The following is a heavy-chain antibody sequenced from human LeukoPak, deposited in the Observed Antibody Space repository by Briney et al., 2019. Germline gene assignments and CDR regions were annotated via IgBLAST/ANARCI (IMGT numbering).Heavy chain of an antibody. J-gene: IGHJ4*02. Sequence: GGSLRLSCAASRFTFSTYAMTWVRQAPGKGLEWVSAISTSDLTTYYADSVRGRFTISRDNSKNTLYLQMNSLRAENAAVYYCAKDPVKYYDYVWGSYRSDYWGQGTLVTVSS. CDR3: AKDPVKYYDYVWGSYRSDY. CDR2: ISTSDLTT. D-gene: IGHD3-16*02. CDR1: RFTFSTYA. V-gene: IGHV3-23*01.